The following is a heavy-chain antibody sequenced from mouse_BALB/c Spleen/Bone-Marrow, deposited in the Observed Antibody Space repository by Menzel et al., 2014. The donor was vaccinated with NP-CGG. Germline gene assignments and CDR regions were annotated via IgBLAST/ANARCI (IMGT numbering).Heavy chain of an antibody. CDR2: IDPANGNT. D-gene: IGHD2-14*01. CDR3: ARYRLGTYFDY. J-gene: IGHJ2*01. CDR1: GFNIKDTY. Sequence: VTLKECGAELVKPGASVKSSCTASGFNIKDTYMHWVKQRPEQGLEWIGRIDPANGNTKYDPKFQGKATITADTSSNTAYLQLSSLTSEDTAVYYCARYRLGTYFDYWGQGTTLTVSS. V-gene: IGHV14-3*02.